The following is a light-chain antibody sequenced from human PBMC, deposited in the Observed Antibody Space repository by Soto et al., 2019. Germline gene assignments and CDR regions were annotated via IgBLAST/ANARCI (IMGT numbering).Light chain of an antibody. CDR1: QSISSW. CDR3: QHSDGQWT. CDR2: RAS. J-gene: IGKJ1*01. Sequence: DIQMTQSPSTLSASVGDRVTITCRASQSISSWLAWYQQKPGKAPNLLSSRASRLESGVQTRFSGSGPGTEFTLAVSSLQPDYFGTFYCQHSDGQWTFGQGTKVEIK. V-gene: IGKV1-5*03.